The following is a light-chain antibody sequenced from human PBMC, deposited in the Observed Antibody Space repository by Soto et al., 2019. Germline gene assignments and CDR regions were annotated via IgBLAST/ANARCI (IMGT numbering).Light chain of an antibody. Sequence: DIQMTQSPSTLSASVGGRVTITCRASQSIDRWLAWYQQKPGKAPNLLVYKASSLESGVPSRFSGSGFGTEFTLTITSLQPDDFATYYCQQYNSFPYSFGQGIRLEIK. V-gene: IGKV1-5*03. CDR3: QQYNSFPYS. CDR2: KAS. J-gene: IGKJ2*03. CDR1: QSIDRW.